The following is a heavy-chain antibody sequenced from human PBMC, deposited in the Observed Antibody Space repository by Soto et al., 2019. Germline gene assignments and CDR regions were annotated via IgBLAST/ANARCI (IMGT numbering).Heavy chain of an antibody. D-gene: IGHD2-8*01. V-gene: IGHV1-3*04. CDR3: SRGLTVVLLSCFDY. CDR1: GYTFTTHA. Sequence: ASVKVSCKASGYTFTTHAIHWERHAPGQRPEWMGWINTGKGNTRYSQKFQARVTFARDTLATRVYVELSSLKSEETAVYCCSRGLTVVLLSCFDYWGQGSLVTVSS. CDR2: INTGKGNT. J-gene: IGHJ4*02.